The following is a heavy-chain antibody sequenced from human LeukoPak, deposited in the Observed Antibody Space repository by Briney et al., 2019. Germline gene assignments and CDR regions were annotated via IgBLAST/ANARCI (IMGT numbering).Heavy chain of an antibody. V-gene: IGHV1-2*06. Sequence: ASVKVSCKASGYTFTGYYMHWVRQAPGQGLEWMGRINPNSGGTNYAQKFQGRVTMTRDTSISTAYMELSRLRSDDTAVYYCARANVLRFLEWLPNWFDPWGRGTLVTVSS. J-gene: IGHJ5*02. CDR2: INPNSGGT. CDR3: ARANVLRFLEWLPNWFDP. D-gene: IGHD3-3*01. CDR1: GYTFTGYY.